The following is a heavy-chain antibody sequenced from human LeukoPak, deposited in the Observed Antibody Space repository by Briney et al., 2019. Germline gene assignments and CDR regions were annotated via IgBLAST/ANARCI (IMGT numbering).Heavy chain of an antibody. V-gene: IGHV3-66*02. D-gene: IGHD3-16*01. J-gene: IGHJ4*02. CDR2: IYSGGST. CDR3: GLRWVY. Sequence: GGSLRLSCVASGLTVSSNYMSWVRQAPGKGLEWVSVIYSGGSTYYADSVKGRFTISRDNSKNTLYLQMNSLRAEDTAVYYCGLRWVYWGQGTLVTVSS. CDR1: GLTVSSNY.